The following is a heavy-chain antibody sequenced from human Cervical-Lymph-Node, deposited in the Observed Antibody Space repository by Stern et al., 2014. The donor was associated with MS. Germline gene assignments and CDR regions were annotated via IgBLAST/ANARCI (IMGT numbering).Heavy chain of an antibody. CDR1: GYTFTSYD. V-gene: IGHV1-8*01. Sequence: QVQLVESGAEVKKPGASVKVSCKASGYTFTSYDINWVRQATGQGLEWMGWMNPNSGNTDYAQKFQGRVTMTRNTSISTAYMELSSLRSEDTAVYYCARGPLHCGGDCPPFYWGQGTLVTVSS. D-gene: IGHD2-21*02. CDR3: ARGPLHCGGDCPPFY. J-gene: IGHJ4*02. CDR2: MNPNSGNT.